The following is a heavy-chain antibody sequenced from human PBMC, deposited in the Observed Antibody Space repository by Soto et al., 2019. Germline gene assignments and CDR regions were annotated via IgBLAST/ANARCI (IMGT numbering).Heavy chain of an antibody. D-gene: IGHD2-15*01. CDR1: GFTFSSYS. J-gene: IGHJ6*02. CDR2: ISSSSSYI. V-gene: IGHV3-21*01. Sequence: GGSLRLSCAASGFTFSSYSMNWVRQAPGKGLEWVSSISSSSSYIYYADSVKGRFTISRDNAKNSLYLQMNSLRAEDTAVYYCARDQIVVVVAATPYYYYGMDVWGQGTTVTVSS. CDR3: ARDQIVVVVAATPYYYYGMDV.